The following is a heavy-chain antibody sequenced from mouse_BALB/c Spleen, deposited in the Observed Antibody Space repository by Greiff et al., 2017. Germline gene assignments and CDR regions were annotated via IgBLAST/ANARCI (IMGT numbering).Heavy chain of an antibody. CDR2: ISSGGST. V-gene: IGHV5-6-5*01. J-gene: IGHJ2*01. CDR3: ARPYYDYDFDY. Sequence: EVKLMESGGGLVKPGGSLKLSCAASGFTFSSYAMSWVRQTPEKRLEWVASISSGGSTYYPDSVKGRFTISRDNARNILYLQMSSLRSEDTAMYYCARPYYDYDFDYWGQGTTLTVSS. CDR1: GFTFSSYA. D-gene: IGHD2-4*01.